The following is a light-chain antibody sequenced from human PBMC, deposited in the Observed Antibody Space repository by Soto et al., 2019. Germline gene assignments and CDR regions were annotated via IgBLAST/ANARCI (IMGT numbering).Light chain of an antibody. V-gene: IGKV1-27*01. CDR3: QNYNSDPKT. CDR1: QAITDY. J-gene: IGKJ1*01. CDR2: AAS. Sequence: DIQMTQSPSSLSASVGDRVTITCRASQAITDYLAWYQQKPGQVPNLLIFAASTLQSGVPSRFSGSGSGTDFTLTISSLQPEDVATYYCQNYNSDPKTFGQGTKVDIK.